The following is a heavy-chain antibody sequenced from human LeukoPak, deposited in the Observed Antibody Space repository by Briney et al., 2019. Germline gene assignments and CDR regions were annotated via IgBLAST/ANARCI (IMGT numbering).Heavy chain of an antibody. J-gene: IGHJ6*02. Sequence: PSETLSLTCAVYGGSFSGYYWSWLRQPPGKGLEWIGEINHSGSTNYNPSLKSRVTISVDTSKNQFSLKLSSVTAADTAVYYCARGGRKLYYYYGVDVWGQGTTVTVSS. CDR1: GGSFSGYY. CDR2: INHSGST. CDR3: ARGGRKLYYYYGVDV. V-gene: IGHV4-34*01.